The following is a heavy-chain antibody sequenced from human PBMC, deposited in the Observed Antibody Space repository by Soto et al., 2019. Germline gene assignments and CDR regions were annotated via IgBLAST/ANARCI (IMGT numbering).Heavy chain of an antibody. J-gene: IGHJ3*02. CDR3: SRGVNSSGWYGTGAFDI. V-gene: IGHV1-69*02. D-gene: IGHD6-19*01. CDR2: ILPILGIA. CDR1: GGTFSSYT. Sequence: QVQLVQSGAAVKKPGSSVKVSCKASGGTFSSYTISWVRQAPGQGLEWMGRILPILGIANYAKKFHGRVTITADKSTSTAYIELSRRRCEDTAVYYCSRGVNSSGWYGTGAFDIWGQGTMVTVYS.